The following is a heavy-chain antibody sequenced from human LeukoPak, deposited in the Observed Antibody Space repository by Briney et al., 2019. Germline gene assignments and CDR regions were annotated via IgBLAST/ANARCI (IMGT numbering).Heavy chain of an antibody. CDR2: IRYDGSNK. CDR3: AKLSSTSRTPEYDY. Sequence: GGSLRPSCAASGFTFSSYGMHWVRQAPGKGLEWVAFIRYDGSNKYYADSVKGRFTISRDNSENTLYLQMNSLRAEDTAVYYCAKLSSTSRTPEYDYWGQGTLVTVSS. V-gene: IGHV3-30*02. D-gene: IGHD2-2*01. CDR1: GFTFSSYG. J-gene: IGHJ4*02.